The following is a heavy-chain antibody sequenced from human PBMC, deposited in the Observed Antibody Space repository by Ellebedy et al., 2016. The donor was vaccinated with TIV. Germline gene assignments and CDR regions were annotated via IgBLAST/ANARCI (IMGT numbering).Heavy chain of an antibody. V-gene: IGHV4-31*03. CDR3: AREKSAIGSFDI. Sequence: SETLSLTXTVSGTSISSVGHYWTWIRQHPGKGLEWLGYIYYSGNTYSSPSLRSRLDISLDMSKNQFSLKLTSVTDADTAVYFCAREKSAIGSFDIWGQGTMVTVSP. J-gene: IGHJ3*02. CDR1: GTSISSVGHY. D-gene: IGHD3-16*01. CDR2: IYYSGNT.